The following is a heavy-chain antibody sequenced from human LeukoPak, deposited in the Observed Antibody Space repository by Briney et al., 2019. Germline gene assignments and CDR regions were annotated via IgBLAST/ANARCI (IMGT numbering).Heavy chain of an antibody. CDR3: ARVTAYDSSGYHWYFDL. CDR1: GGSITSTNY. Sequence: PSETLSLTCGVSGGSITSTNYWTWVRQPPGKGLEWIGEVNLQGSTNYNPSLMGRVAISVDMSENHISLQLTSVTAADTAVYYCARVTAYDSSGYHWYFDLWGRGTLVTVSS. J-gene: IGHJ2*01. V-gene: IGHV4-4*02. CDR2: VNLQGST. D-gene: IGHD3-22*01.